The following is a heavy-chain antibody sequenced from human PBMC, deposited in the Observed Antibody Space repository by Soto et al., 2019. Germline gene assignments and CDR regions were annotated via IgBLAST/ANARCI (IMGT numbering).Heavy chain of an antibody. CDR1: GFIFSDYA. V-gene: IGHV3-23*01. J-gene: IGHJ5*02. CDR2: ISGSGGST. Sequence: EVQLLESGGGLAQPGGSLRLSCAASGFIFSDYAMSWVRQAPGKGLEWVSTISGSGGSTYYADSVKGRFTISRDNSKNTLYLQMNSLRAEDTAVFYCAKDRWPLIVGLGWFDPWGQGTLVTVSS. CDR3: AKDRWPLIVGLGWFDP. D-gene: IGHD3-22*01.